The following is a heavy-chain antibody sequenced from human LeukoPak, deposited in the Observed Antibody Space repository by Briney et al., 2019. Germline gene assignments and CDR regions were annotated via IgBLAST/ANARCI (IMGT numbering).Heavy chain of an antibody. V-gene: IGHV4-38-2*02. D-gene: IGHD3-3*01. CDR3: ARRKGYDFWSGYYPGTIDY. CDR1: GYSISSGYY. CDR2: TYHSGST. J-gene: IGHJ4*02. Sequence: SETLSLTCTVSGYSISSGYYWGWIRQPPGKGLEWIGSTYHSGSTYYNPSLKSRVTISVDTSKNQFSLKLSSVTAADTAVYYCARRKGYDFWSGYYPGTIDYWGQGTLVTVSS.